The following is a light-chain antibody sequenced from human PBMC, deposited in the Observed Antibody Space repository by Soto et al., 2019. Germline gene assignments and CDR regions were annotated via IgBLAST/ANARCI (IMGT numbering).Light chain of an antibody. Sequence: QSALTQPASVSGSPGQSITISCTGTSSDVGGYNYVSWYQQHPDKAPKLMFYEVTNRPSGVSFRFSGSKSGNTASLTISGLQPEDEADYYCSSYTSTSTLYVFGTGTKLTVL. CDR1: SSDVGGYNY. J-gene: IGLJ1*01. V-gene: IGLV2-14*01. CDR2: EVT. CDR3: SSYTSTSTLYV.